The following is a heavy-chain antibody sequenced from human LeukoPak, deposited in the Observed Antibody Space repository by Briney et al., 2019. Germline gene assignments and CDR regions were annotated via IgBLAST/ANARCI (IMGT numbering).Heavy chain of an antibody. CDR2: IYYTET. CDR3: ATRKLGNDY. D-gene: IGHD7-27*01. CDR1: GGSFSSYY. V-gene: IGHV4-59*01. J-gene: IGHJ4*02. Sequence: SVTLSLTCTVSGGSFSSYYWSWIRQPPGKGLEWIGYIYYTETSYNPSLKSRVTISADTSKNQFSLKLYSVTAADTAVYYCATRKLGNDYWGQGTLVTVSS.